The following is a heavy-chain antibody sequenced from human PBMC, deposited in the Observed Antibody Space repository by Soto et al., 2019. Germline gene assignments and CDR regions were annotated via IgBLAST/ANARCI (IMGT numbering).Heavy chain of an antibody. CDR2: ISAYNGNT. Sequence: QVQLVQSGAEVKKPGASVKVSCKASGYTFTSYGISWVRQAPGQGLEWMGWISAYNGNTNYAQKLQGRVTMTTDTSTSTAYMELRSLRSDDTAVYYCARAHPRYCISTSCYGGEDGFDPWGQGTLVTVSS. CDR1: GYTFTSYG. CDR3: ARAHPRYCISTSCYGGEDGFDP. D-gene: IGHD2-2*01. J-gene: IGHJ5*02. V-gene: IGHV1-18*01.